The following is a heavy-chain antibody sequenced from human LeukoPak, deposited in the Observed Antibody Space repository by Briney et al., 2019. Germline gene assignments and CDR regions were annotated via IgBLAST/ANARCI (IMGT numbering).Heavy chain of an antibody. Sequence: GGSLRLSCAASGFTFSTYTMNWVRQAPGKGLEWVSYISSSGSTMYYADSLKGRFTISRDNAKNSLYLQMNSLRAEDTAVYFCARDFLSGSYSDYWGQGTLVTVSS. CDR3: ARDFLSGSYSDY. CDR2: ISSSGSTM. D-gene: IGHD1-26*01. V-gene: IGHV3-48*04. J-gene: IGHJ4*02. CDR1: GFTFSTYT.